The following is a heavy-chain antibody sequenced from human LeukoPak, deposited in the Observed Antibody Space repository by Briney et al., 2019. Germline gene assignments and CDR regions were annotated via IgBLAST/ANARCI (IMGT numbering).Heavy chain of an antibody. CDR3: ARGIPSVHYYYYMDV. V-gene: IGHV1-69*13. CDR2: IIPIFGTA. Sequence: SVTVSCKASVGTFISYAISWVRQAPGQGLEWMGGIIPIFGTANYAQKFQGRVTITADESTSTAYMELSSLRSEDTAVYYCARGIPSVHYYYYMDVWGKGTTVTVSS. D-gene: IGHD2-8*01. CDR1: VGTFISYA. J-gene: IGHJ6*03.